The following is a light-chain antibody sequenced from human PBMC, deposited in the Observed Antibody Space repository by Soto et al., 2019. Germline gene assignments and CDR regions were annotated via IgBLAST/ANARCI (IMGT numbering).Light chain of an antibody. Sequence: AIPLTQSPSSLSASVGDRVTITCRASQGISSALAWYQQKPGKAPKLLIYYASSLESGVPSRFSGSGSGTDFTLTISSLQPEDFATYYCQQFNSYSSLTFGGRTKVEIK. CDR2: YAS. CDR3: QQFNSYSSLT. V-gene: IGKV1-13*02. J-gene: IGKJ4*01. CDR1: QGISSA.